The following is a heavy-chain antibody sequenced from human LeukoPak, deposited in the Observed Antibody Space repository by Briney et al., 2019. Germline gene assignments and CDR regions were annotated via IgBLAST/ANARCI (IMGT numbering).Heavy chain of an antibody. Sequence: SETLSLTCTVSGGSISSGDYYWSWIRQPPGKGLEWIGYIYYSGSTYYNPSLKSRVTISVDTSKNQFSLKLSSVTAADTAVYYCARAELLTCRFDPWGQGTLVTVSS. CDR1: GGSISSGDYY. V-gene: IGHV4-30-4*01. J-gene: IGHJ5*02. CDR3: ARAELLTCRFDP. CDR2: IYYSGST. D-gene: IGHD1-26*01.